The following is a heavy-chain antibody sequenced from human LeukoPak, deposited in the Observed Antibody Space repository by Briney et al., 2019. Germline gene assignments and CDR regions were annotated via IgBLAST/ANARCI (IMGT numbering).Heavy chain of an antibody. CDR3: ASGQDYGDGGR. J-gene: IGHJ4*02. CDR2: ISSSSGSI. Sequence: GGSLRLSCAASGFIFSSYNMNWVRQAPGKGLEWVSSISSSSGSINYADSVKGRFTISRDNARNSLYLQMNGLRAEDTAVYFCASGQDYGDGGRWGQGTLVTVSS. V-gene: IGHV3-21*01. CDR1: GFIFSSYN. D-gene: IGHD4-17*01.